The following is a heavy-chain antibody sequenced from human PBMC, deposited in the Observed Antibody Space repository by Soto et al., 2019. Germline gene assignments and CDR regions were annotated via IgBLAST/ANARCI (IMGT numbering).Heavy chain of an antibody. J-gene: IGHJ4*02. V-gene: IGHV1-46*03. CDR2: INPSGGST. D-gene: IGHD2-15*01. CDR3: ARDWYCSGGSCYYDFDY. Sequence: ASVKVSCKGSGYTFTSYYMHWVRQAPGQGLEWMGIINPSGGSTSYAQKFQGRVTMTRDTSTSTVYMELSSLRSEDTAVYYCARDWYCSGGSCYYDFDYWGQGTLVTVSS. CDR1: GYTFTSYY.